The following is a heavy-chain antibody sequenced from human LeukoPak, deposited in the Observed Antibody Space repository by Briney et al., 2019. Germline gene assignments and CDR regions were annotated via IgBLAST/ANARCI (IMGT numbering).Heavy chain of an antibody. D-gene: IGHD6-25*01. Sequence: GESLKISCKGSGYSFTSYWIAWVRQMPGKGLEWMGIIYAGDSDTRYSPSFQGQVTISADKSSSTAYLQWSSLKASDTAIYYCARKRHSYDYWGQGTLVTVSS. J-gene: IGHJ4*02. V-gene: IGHV5-51*01. CDR3: ARKRHSYDY. CDR1: GYSFTSYW. CDR2: IYAGDSDT.